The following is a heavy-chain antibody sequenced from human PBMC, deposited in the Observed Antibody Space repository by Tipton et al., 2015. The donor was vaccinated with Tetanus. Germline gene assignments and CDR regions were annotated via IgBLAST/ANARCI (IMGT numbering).Heavy chain of an antibody. J-gene: IGHJ5*02. V-gene: IGHV4-34*01. CDR1: GGSFSGSY. Sequence: LRLSCAVYGGSFSGSYWSWVRQPPGKGLEWIGSLTYSGRTYYSPSLKGRLTMSVDTSKKDFSLRLRSVTAADTAVYYCAKDPASRGWFDPWGQGTLVSVSS. CDR3: AKDPASRGWFDP. CDR2: LTYSGRT.